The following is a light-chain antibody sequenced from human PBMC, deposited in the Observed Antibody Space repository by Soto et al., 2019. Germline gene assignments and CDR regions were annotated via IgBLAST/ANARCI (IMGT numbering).Light chain of an antibody. CDR3: CSYAGSSTFFYV. CDR2: EGS. V-gene: IGLV2-23*03. J-gene: IGLJ1*01. Sequence: QSSLTKPSYVSGSPGQSITISCKGTSSDVGSYNLVSWYQQHPGKAPKLMIYEGSKRPSGVSNRFSGSKSGNTASLTISGLQAEDEADYYCCSYAGSSTFFYVFGTGTKVTVL. CDR1: SSDVGSYNL.